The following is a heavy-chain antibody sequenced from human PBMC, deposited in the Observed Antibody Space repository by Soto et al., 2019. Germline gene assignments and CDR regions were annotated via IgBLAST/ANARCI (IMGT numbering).Heavy chain of an antibody. Sequence: GGSLRLSCAASGFTFDDYGMSWVRQAPGKGLEWVSGINWNGGSTGYADSVKGRFTISRDNAKSSLYLQMNSLRAEDTALYYCARSLVRGAKTTRYYYYGMDVWGQGTTVTVSS. CDR1: GFTFDDYG. V-gene: IGHV3-20*04. J-gene: IGHJ6*02. CDR2: INWNGGST. CDR3: ARSLVRGAKTTRYYYYGMDV. D-gene: IGHD3-10*01.